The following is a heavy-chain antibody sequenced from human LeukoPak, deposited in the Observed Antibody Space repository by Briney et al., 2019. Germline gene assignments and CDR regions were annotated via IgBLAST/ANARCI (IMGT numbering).Heavy chain of an antibody. V-gene: IGHV4-39*07. CDR2: IDYSGNT. CDR3: AREYTLYRSGWFLDY. CDR1: GDSSSSSIYY. J-gene: IGHJ4*02. D-gene: IGHD6-19*01. Sequence: SETLSLTCAVSGDSSSSSIYYWGWVRQPPGKGLEWIGSIDYSGNTYYNPSLKSRATISTDTSRSQFSLNLSSVTAADTAVYYCAREYTLYRSGWFLDYWGQGTVVTVSS.